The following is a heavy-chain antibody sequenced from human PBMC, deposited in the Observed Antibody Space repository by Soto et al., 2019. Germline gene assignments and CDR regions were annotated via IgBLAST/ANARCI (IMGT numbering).Heavy chain of an antibody. V-gene: IGHV1-46*01. D-gene: IGHD5-18*01. J-gene: IGHJ4*02. Sequence: ASVKVSCKASGYTFTHYYMHWVRQAPGQGLEWMGIINPNGGSTTYAQRFRAGFTMTRDTSTSTVYMELSSLRSEDSAVYYCATSVSSAMAFDYWGQGTLVTVSS. CDR2: INPNGGST. CDR3: ATSVSSAMAFDY. CDR1: GYTFTHYY.